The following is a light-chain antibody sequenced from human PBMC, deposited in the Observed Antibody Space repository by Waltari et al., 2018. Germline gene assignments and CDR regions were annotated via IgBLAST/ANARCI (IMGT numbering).Light chain of an antibody. CDR1: QSLLHSNGYKY. V-gene: IGKV2-28*01. CDR3: MQALQTPRT. Sequence: DIVMTQSPLSLPVTPGAPASISCRSSQSLLHSNGYKYLDWYLQKPGQSPQLLIYLGSSRASGVPARFSGSGSGTDFTLKISRVEAEDLGVYYCMQALQTPRTFGQGTKLDIK. CDR2: LGS. J-gene: IGKJ2*01.